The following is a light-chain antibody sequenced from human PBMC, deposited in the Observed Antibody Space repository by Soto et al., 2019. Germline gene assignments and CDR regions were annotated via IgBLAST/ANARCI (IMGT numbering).Light chain of an antibody. V-gene: IGLV2-23*01. CDR3: CSYGDFRTSWV. Sequence: QSVLTQPASVSGSPGQSITISCSGASSDVGSHYLVSWYQQQPGKAPKLIIYEGTKRPSGISYRFSASQSGNTASLTISGLEVEDEADYYCCSYGDFRTSWVFGGGTKLTVL. CDR2: EGT. J-gene: IGLJ3*02. CDR1: SSDVGSHYL.